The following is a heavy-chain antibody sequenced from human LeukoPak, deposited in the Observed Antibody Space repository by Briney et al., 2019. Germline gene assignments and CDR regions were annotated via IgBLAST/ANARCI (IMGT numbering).Heavy chain of an antibody. V-gene: IGHV1-2*02. D-gene: IGHD4-23*01. CDR2: INPNSGGT. J-gene: IGHJ4*02. CDR3: ATPGGNLDY. Sequence: ASVKVSCKASGYTFTSYGISWVRQAPGQGLEWMGWINPNSGGTNYAQKFQGRVTMTRDTSISTAYMELSRLRSDDTAVYYCATPGGNLDYWGQGTLVTVSS. CDR1: GYTFTSYG.